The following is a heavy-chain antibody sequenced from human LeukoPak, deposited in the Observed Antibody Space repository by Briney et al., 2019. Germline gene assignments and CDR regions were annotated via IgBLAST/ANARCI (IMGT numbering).Heavy chain of an antibody. V-gene: IGHV3-30*04. Sequence: GGSLRLSCAASGFTFSSYAMHWVRQAPGKGLEWVAVISYDGSNKYYADSVKGRFTISRDNSKNTLYLQMNSLRAEDTAVYYCARDGDLWYSSSWYSPHYWGQGTLVTVSS. D-gene: IGHD6-13*01. CDR3: ARDGDLWYSSSWYSPHY. CDR2: ISYDGSNK. CDR1: GFTFSSYA. J-gene: IGHJ4*02.